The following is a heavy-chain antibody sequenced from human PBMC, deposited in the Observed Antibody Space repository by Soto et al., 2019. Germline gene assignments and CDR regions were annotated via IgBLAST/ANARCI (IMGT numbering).Heavy chain of an antibody. D-gene: IGHD2-2*02. CDR3: ARVRGIPADADY. J-gene: IGHJ4*02. Sequence: QVQLVQSGAEVRKPGASVKVSCKASGYTFTTSGISWVRQAPGQGLEWMAMISAYNGNTNYAQKFQGRVTLNTDTPTSTAYSELRSQKSDDTATYYCARVRGIPADADYWGQGSLVTVSS. CDR2: ISAYNGNT. V-gene: IGHV1-18*01. CDR1: GYTFTTSG.